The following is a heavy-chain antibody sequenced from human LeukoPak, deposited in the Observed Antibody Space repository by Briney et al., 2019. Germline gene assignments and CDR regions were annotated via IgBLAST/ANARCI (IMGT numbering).Heavy chain of an antibody. V-gene: IGHV1-2*02. CDR1: GYTFTGYY. CDR3: VREGEAAADTNWFDP. D-gene: IGHD6-13*01. J-gene: IGHJ5*02. CDR2: INPNSGGT. Sequence: ASVKVSCKASGYTFTGYYMHWVRQAPGQGLEWMGWINPNSGGTNYAQKFQGRVTMTRDTSISTAYMELSRLRSDDTAVYYCVREGEAAADTNWFDPWGQGTLVTVSS.